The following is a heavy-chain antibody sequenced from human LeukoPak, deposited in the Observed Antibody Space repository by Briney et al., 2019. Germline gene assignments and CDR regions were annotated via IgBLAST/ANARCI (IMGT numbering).Heavy chain of an antibody. V-gene: IGHV3-48*04. J-gene: IGHJ4*02. D-gene: IGHD3-9*01. CDR3: ARMFGILTGFSRF. CDR2: ISSSSSTI. Sequence: GGSLRLSCAASGFTFSSYSMNWVRQAPGKGLEWVSYISSSSSTIYYADSVKGRFTISRDNAKNSLYLQMNSLRAEDTAVYYCARMFGILTGFSRFWGQGTLVTVSS. CDR1: GFTFSSYS.